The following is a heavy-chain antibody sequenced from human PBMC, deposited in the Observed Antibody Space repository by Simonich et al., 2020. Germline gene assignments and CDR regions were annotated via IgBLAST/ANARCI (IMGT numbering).Heavy chain of an antibody. Sequence: QVQLVQSGAEVKKPGASVKVSCKASGYTLTGYYRHWVRQAPGQGLGWMGWINPNSGGTNYAQKCQGSVTMTRDTSISTAYMELSRLRSDDTAVYYCARDRAARYYYYYYMDVWGKGTTVTVSS. V-gene: IGHV1-2*02. J-gene: IGHJ6*03. CDR1: GYTLTGYY. CDR2: INPNSGGT. CDR3: ARDRAARYYYYYYMDV. D-gene: IGHD6-6*01.